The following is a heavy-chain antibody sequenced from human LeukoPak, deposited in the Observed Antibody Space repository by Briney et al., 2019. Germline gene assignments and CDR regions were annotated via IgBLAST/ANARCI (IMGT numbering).Heavy chain of an antibody. CDR2: IRYDGIHE. V-gene: IGHV3-30*02. CDR1: GFTFSSYG. J-gene: IGHJ4*02. D-gene: IGHD3-22*01. CDR3: ARVHYYDSSGYSLYYFDY. Sequence: GGSLRLSCASSGFTFSSYGFHWVRQAPGKGLEWVAFIRYDGIHEFYADSVKGRFTISRDNSKNTLYLQMNSLRAEDTAVYYCARVHYYDSSGYSLYYFDYWGQGTLVTVSS.